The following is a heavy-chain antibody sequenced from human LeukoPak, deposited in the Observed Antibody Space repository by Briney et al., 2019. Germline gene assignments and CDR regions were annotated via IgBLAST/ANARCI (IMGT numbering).Heavy chain of an antibody. CDR3: ARLLDDSSGYYAFDI. V-gene: IGHV3-23*01. Sequence: GGTLRLSCVVSGFSFSSYGMNWVRQAPGKGLEWLSIISGSGSSTFYADSVKGRFTISRDNSKNTLYLQLNSLRAEDTAVYYCARLLDDSSGYYAFDIWGQGTMVTVSS. CDR2: ISGSGSST. J-gene: IGHJ3*02. D-gene: IGHD3-22*01. CDR1: GFSFSSYG.